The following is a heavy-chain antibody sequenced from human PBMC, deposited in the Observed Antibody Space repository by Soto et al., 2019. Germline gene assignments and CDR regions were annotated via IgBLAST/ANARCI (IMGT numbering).Heavy chain of an antibody. V-gene: IGHV4-59*01. J-gene: IGHJ4*02. CDR3: ATVHLSTWSGAFAY. CDR1: GGSISSYY. Sequence: QVQLQESGPGLVKPSETLSLTCTVSGGSISSYYWSWIRQPPGKGLEWSGYIYYSGSTNYNPSLTGRGTISVDTSKSQCSLKLSSVTAADTAVYDCATVHLSTWSGAFAYCVQPTLNTVSS. D-gene: IGHD3-3*01. CDR2: IYYSGST.